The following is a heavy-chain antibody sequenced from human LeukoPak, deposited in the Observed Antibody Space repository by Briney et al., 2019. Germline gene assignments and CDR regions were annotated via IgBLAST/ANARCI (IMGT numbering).Heavy chain of an antibody. CDR1: GYVFTNYG. CDR2: IRGDNRNT. D-gene: IGHD3-16*02. V-gene: IGHV1-18*01. Sequence: ASVKVSCKASGYVFTNYGLFWVRQAPGQGLEWMGWIRGDNRNTKYEEKFQGRVTMTTDTDTSTTTAYMELRSLRSDDTAVYYCARYRLPDYYYYYFMDVWGSGTTVTVSS. CDR3: ARYRLPDYYYYYFMDV. J-gene: IGHJ6*03.